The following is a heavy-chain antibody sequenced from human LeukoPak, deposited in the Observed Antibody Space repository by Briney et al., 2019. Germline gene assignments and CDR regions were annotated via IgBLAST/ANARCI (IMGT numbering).Heavy chain of an antibody. CDR3: AGVGGSGWYIDY. CDR2: ISYDGSNK. J-gene: IGHJ4*02. D-gene: IGHD6-19*01. CDR1: GFTFSSYA. Sequence: PGRSLRLSCAASGFTFSSYAMHWVRQAPGKGLEWVAVISYDGSNKYYADSVKGRFTVSRDNSKNTLYLQMNSLRAEDTAVYYCAGVGGSGWYIDYWGQGTLVTVSS. V-gene: IGHV3-30*04.